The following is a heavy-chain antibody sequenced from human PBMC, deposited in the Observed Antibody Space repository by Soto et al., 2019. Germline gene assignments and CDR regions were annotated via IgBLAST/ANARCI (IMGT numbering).Heavy chain of an antibody. J-gene: IGHJ6*02. CDR3: TREYYYGSGSYMDV. CDR1: GFTFSRDW. D-gene: IGHD3-10*01. CDR2: INSDGSMT. Sequence: EVQLVESGGGLIQPGGSLRLSCAASGFTFSRDWMHWVRQAPGKGLVWVARINSDGSMTSYVDSVKGRFTISRDNAKNTLYLQMNSLRAEDTAVYYCTREYYYGSGSYMDVGGLGTTVTVSS. V-gene: IGHV3-74*01.